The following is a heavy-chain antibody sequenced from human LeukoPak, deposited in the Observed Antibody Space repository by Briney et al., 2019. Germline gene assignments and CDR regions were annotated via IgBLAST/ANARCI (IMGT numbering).Heavy chain of an antibody. V-gene: IGHV3-23*01. D-gene: IGHD4/OR15-4a*01. CDR3: AKGGALYGGLFDS. Sequence: SGFTFPTFAMSWVRQAPGKGLEWVSTISGNGGATYYADSVKGRFTLSRDNSKNALYLQMNSLGAEDTAVYYCAKGGALYGGLFDSWGQGTLVTVSS. J-gene: IGHJ4*02. CDR2: ISGNGGAT. CDR1: GFTFPTFA.